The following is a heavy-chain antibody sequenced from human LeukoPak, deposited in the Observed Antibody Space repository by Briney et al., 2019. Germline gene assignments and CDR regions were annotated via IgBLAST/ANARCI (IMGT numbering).Heavy chain of an antibody. Sequence: ASVKVSYKASGYTFTSYGISWVRQAPGQGLEWMGWISAYNGNTNYAQKLQGRVTMTTDTSTSTAYMELRSLRSDDTAVYYCARVEHDFWSGYSYYFDYWGQGTLVTVSS. V-gene: IGHV1-18*01. J-gene: IGHJ4*02. CDR3: ARVEHDFWSGYSYYFDY. D-gene: IGHD3-3*01. CDR2: ISAYNGNT. CDR1: GYTFTSYG.